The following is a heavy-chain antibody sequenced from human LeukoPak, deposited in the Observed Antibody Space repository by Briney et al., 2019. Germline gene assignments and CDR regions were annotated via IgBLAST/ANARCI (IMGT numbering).Heavy chain of an antibody. D-gene: IGHD6-19*01. CDR2: ISKDGSDK. J-gene: IGHJ4*02. Sequence: GRSLRLSCAASGFTFSDHAMHWVRQAPGKGLEWVAVISKDGSDKYYPGSVRGRFTISRDNSKNTIYLQMDSLRAEDTAVYYCAKEGGAVAGTGYFDYWGQGTLVTVSS. CDR3: AKEGGAVAGTGYFDY. V-gene: IGHV3-30-3*01. CDR1: GFTFSDHA.